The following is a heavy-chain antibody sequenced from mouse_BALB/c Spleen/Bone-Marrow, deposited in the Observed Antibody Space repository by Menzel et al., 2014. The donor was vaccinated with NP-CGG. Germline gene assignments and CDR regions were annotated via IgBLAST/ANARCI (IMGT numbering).Heavy chain of an antibody. CDR2: IDPANGNI. V-gene: IGHV14-3*02. J-gene: IGHJ3*01. D-gene: IGHD2-4*01. CDR1: GFNIKDTY. Sequence: VQLKHSGAELVKPGASVKLSCTASGFNIKDTYMHWVKQRPEQGLEWIGRIDPANGNIKYDPKFQGKATIKADTSSNTAYLQLNSLTSEDTAVYYCAGSRGYFDYVAYWGQGTLVTVSA. CDR3: AGSRGYFDYVAY.